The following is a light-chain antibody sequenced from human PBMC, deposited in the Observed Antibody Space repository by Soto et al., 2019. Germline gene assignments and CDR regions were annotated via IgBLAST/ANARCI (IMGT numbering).Light chain of an antibody. J-gene: IGKJ1*01. CDR1: QSFSNY. Sequence: DIQMTQSPSSLSASVGDRVTITCRASQSFSNYLNWYQQKPGKAPKLLIYAASSLQSGVPSRFSGSGSGTDFTLTISSLQPEDFATYYCQQSYSTPWTFGQGTKVEFK. V-gene: IGKV1-39*01. CDR3: QQSYSTPWT. CDR2: AAS.